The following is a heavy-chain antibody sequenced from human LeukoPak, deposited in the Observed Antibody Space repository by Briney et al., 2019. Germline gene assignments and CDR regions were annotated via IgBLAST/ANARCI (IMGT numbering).Heavy chain of an antibody. Sequence: ASVKVSCKAYGYTFTSLDINWVRQATGQGLEWMGWINPNSGNRGYAQQFQGRVTITRDTSISTAYMELTSLRSEDTAVYYCARVDGSPDYWGQGTLVTVSP. V-gene: IGHV1-8*03. D-gene: IGHD2-15*01. CDR3: ARVDGSPDY. CDR1: GYTFTSLD. J-gene: IGHJ4*02. CDR2: INPNSGNR.